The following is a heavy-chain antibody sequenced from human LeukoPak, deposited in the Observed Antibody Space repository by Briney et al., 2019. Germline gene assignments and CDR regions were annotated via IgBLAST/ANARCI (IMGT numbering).Heavy chain of an antibody. CDR3: AKDREAVAGDY. CDR1: GFTFSSYA. Sequence: GGSLRLSCAASGFTFSSYAMSWVRQAPGKGLEWVAVISYDGSNKYYADSVKGRFTISRDNSKNTLYLQMNSLRAEDTAVYYCAKDREAVAGDYWGQGTLVTVSS. V-gene: IGHV3-30*18. J-gene: IGHJ4*02. CDR2: ISYDGSNK. D-gene: IGHD6-19*01.